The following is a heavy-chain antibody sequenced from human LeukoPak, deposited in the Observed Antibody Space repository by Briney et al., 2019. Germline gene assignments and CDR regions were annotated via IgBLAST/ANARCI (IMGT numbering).Heavy chain of an antibody. CDR3: ARGYYGSGFNIGYMDV. V-gene: IGHV1-69*13. J-gene: IGHJ6*03. Sequence: SVKVSCKASGGTFSSYAISWVRQAPGQGLEWMGGIIPIFGTANYAQKFQGSVTITADESTRTAYMELSSLRSEDTAVYYGARGYYGSGFNIGYMDVWGIGTTVTIAS. CDR1: GGTFSSYA. D-gene: IGHD3-10*01. CDR2: IIPIFGTA.